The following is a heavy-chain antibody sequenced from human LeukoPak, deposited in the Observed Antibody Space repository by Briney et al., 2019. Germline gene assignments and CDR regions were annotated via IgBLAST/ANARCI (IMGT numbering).Heavy chain of an antibody. Sequence: GGSLRLSCAASGFTLSYHSMNWVRQAPGKGLEWVSFISSSSSYIYYTDSVKGRFTISRDNSKNTLYLQMNSLRAEDTAVYYCARVMGRYCSSTSCYVDYWGQGTLVTVSS. CDR1: GFTLSYHS. J-gene: IGHJ4*02. CDR2: ISSSSSYI. V-gene: IGHV3-21*01. D-gene: IGHD2-2*01. CDR3: ARVMGRYCSSTSCYVDY.